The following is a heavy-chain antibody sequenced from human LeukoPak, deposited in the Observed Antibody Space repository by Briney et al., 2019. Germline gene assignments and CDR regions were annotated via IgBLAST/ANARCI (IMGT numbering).Heavy chain of an antibody. CDR3: ARQDCTNGVCYNGDGNYFDY. CDR1: GFTFSSYW. D-gene: IGHD2-8*01. J-gene: IGHJ4*02. CDR2: IKQDGSEK. V-gene: IGHV3-7*01. Sequence: GGSLRLSCAASGFTFSSYWMSWVRQAPGKGLEWVANIKQDGSEKYYVDSVKGRFTISRDNAKNSLYLQMNSLRAEDTAVYYCARQDCTNGVCYNGDGNYFDYWGQGTLVTVSS.